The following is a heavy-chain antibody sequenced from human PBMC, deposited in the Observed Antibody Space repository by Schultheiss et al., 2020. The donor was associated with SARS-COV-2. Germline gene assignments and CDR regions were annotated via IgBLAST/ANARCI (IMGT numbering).Heavy chain of an antibody. CDR2: IYYSGST. Sequence: SETLSLTCTVSGGSISSGDYYWSWIRQPPGKGLEWIGYIYYSGSTNYNPSLKSRVTISVDTSKNQFSLKLNSMTAADTAVYYCATLRGYSYGYVYDMDVWGQGTTVTVSS. V-gene: IGHV4-61*08. CDR1: GGSISSGDYY. D-gene: IGHD5-18*01. CDR3: ATLRGYSYGYVYDMDV. J-gene: IGHJ6*02.